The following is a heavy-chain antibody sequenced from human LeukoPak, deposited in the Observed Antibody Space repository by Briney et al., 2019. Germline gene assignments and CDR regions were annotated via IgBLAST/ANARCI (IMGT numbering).Heavy chain of an antibody. CDR3: VKSASTWYLFVY. Sequence: GGSLRLSCSASGFTFSGYAMHWVRQAPGTGLEYVSAIISNGESTYYSDSVKDRFTISRDNSKNTLYLQMSSLRPEDTAVYYCVKSASTWYLFVYWGQGTLVTVSS. V-gene: IGHV3-64*03. D-gene: IGHD6-13*01. CDR1: GFTFSGYA. J-gene: IGHJ4*02. CDR2: IISNGEST.